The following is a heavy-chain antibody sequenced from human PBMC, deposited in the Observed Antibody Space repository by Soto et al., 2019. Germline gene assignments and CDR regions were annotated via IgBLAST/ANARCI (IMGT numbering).Heavy chain of an antibody. D-gene: IGHD2-15*01. Sequence: VQLVESGGGVVQPGRSLRLSCAASGFTFSSYAMHWVRQAPGKGLEWVAVISYDGSNKYYADSVKGRFTISRDNSKNTLYLQMNSLRAEDTAVYYCARVGDCSGGSCYQFDYWGQGTLVTVSS. CDR2: ISYDGSNK. CDR1: GFTFSSYA. CDR3: ARVGDCSGGSCYQFDY. V-gene: IGHV3-30-3*01. J-gene: IGHJ4*02.